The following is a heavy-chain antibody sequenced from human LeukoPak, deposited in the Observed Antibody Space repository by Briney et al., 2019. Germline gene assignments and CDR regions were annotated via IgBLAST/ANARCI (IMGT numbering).Heavy chain of an antibody. D-gene: IGHD4-17*01. V-gene: IGHV4-61*02. Sequence: SETLSLTCTVSRGSISSSDYYWCWIRQSAGKGLEWIGRLNPSGSTYYNPSLKSRLTLSLDPSESQFSLKLSSVTAADMALYYCARGRPYGDYFDYWGKGTLVTVSS. CDR3: ARGRPYGDYFDY. CDR2: LNPSGST. CDR1: RGSISSSDYY. J-gene: IGHJ4*02.